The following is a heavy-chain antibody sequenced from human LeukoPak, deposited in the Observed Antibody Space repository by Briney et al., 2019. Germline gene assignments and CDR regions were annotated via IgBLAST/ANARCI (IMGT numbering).Heavy chain of an antibody. CDR3: AKDFGGSHCGGDCYPYWYFDL. D-gene: IGHD2-21*02. Sequence: PGGSLRLSCAASGFTFSSYGMRWVRQAPGKGLEWVAVISYDGSNKYYADSVKGRFTISRDNSKNTLYLQMNSLRAEDTAVYYCAKDFGGSHCGGDCYPYWYFDLWGRGTLVTVSS. V-gene: IGHV3-30*18. J-gene: IGHJ2*01. CDR1: GFTFSSYG. CDR2: ISYDGSNK.